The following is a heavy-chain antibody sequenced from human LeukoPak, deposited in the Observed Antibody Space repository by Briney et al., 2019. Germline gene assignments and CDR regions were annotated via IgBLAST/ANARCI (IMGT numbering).Heavy chain of an antibody. CDR3: ARARIRCGGDCLDV. CDR2: IYTSGST. D-gene: IGHD2-21*02. Sequence: PSETLSLTCTVSGGSISSYYWSWIRQPAGKGLEWVGRIYTSGSTNYNPSLKSRVTMSVDTSKNQFSLKLSSVTAADTAVYYCARARIRCGGDCLDVWGQGTLVTVSS. J-gene: IGHJ4*02. CDR1: GGSISSYY. V-gene: IGHV4-4*07.